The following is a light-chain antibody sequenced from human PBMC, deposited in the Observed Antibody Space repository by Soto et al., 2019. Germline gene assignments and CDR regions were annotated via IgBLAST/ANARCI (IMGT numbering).Light chain of an antibody. CDR1: QSLLHITGEAF. J-gene: IGKJ5*01. Sequence: DVVMTQTPLSLSATPVQPASISCKSSQSLLHITGEAFLFWYLQKPGQSPQXMIYEVSTRVSGVPDRFSGSGSGTDCTLEISRVETDDVGMYYCMQSTQLPPTLGQGTRLEIK. CDR2: EVS. V-gene: IGKV2D-29*02. CDR3: MQSTQLPPT.